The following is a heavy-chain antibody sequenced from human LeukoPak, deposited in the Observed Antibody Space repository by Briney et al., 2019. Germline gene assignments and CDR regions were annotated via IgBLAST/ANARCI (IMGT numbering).Heavy chain of an antibody. V-gene: IGHV3-7*01. J-gene: IGHJ4*02. Sequence: GGSLRLSCAASGFTFSSYEMNWVRQAPGKGLEWVADIKQDGSETYYVDSVKGRFTVSRDNAKNSLYLQMNSLRVEDTAVYYCARGQDTWGQGTLVTVSS. CDR1: GFTFSSYE. CDR2: IKQDGSET. CDR3: ARGQDT.